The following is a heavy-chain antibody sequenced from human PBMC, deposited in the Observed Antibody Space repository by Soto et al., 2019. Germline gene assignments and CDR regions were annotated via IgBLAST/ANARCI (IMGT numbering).Heavy chain of an antibody. V-gene: IGHV1-3*01. CDR2: INAGNGNT. CDR1: GYTFTSYA. J-gene: IGHJ4*02. CDR3: ARVTGYYYVDY. D-gene: IGHD3-9*01. Sequence: ASVTVSCQASGYTFTSYAMHWVRQAPGQRLEWMGWINAGNGNTKYSQKFQGRVTITRDTSASTAYMELSSLRSEDTAVYYCARVTGYYYVDYWGQGTLVTVSS.